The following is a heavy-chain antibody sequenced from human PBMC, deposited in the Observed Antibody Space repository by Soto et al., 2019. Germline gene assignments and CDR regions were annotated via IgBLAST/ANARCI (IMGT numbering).Heavy chain of an antibody. J-gene: IGHJ4*02. CDR2: ISWNSGSI. CDR3: AKTYYYGSGSYYSLFDY. V-gene: IGHV3-9*01. CDR1: GFTFDDYA. Sequence: GGSLRLSCAASGFTFDDYAMHWVRQAPGKGLELVSGISWNSGSIGYADSVKGRFTISRDNAKNSLYLQMNSLRAEDTALYYCAKTYYYGSGSYYSLFDYWGQGTLVTVSS. D-gene: IGHD3-10*01.